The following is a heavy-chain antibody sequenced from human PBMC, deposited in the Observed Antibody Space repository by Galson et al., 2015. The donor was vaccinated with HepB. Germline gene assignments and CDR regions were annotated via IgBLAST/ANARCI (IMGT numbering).Heavy chain of an antibody. Sequence: SLRLSCAASGFTFSSYAMHWVRQAPGKGLEWVAVISYDGSNKYYADSVKGRFTISRDNSKNTLYLQMNSLRAEDTAVYYCARSDWGSVNYYYGMDVWGQGTTVTVSS. J-gene: IGHJ6*02. V-gene: IGHV3-30-3*01. CDR2: ISYDGSNK. CDR3: ARSDWGSVNYYYGMDV. CDR1: GFTFSSYA. D-gene: IGHD7-27*01.